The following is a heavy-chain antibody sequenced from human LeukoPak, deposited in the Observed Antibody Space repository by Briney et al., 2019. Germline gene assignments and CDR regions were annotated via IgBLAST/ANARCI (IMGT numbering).Heavy chain of an antibody. V-gene: IGHV1-18*01. J-gene: IGHJ4*02. CDR2: ISAYNGNT. D-gene: IGHD3-10*01. Sequence: ASVKASCKASGYTFTSYGISWVRQAPGQGLEWMGWISAYNGNTNYAQKLQGRVTMTTDTSTSTAYMELRSLRSDDTAVYYCARVGYYYGSGSYQELGYWGQGTLVTVSS. CDR1: GYTFTSYG. CDR3: ARVGYYYGSGSYQELGY.